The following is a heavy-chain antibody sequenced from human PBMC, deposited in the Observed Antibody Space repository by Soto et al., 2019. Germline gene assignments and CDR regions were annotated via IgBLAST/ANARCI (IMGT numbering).Heavy chain of an antibody. Sequence: GESLKISCRGSGYTFTTYWIGWVSQMPGKGLEWMGIIYPRDSDTRYSPPFQGQVTMSVDKSINTAYLQWSSLKASDTAMYFCARLHPRYCSGTSCYSRGLDPWGQGTLVTVSS. CDR1: GYTFTTYW. CDR3: ARLHPRYCSGTSCYSRGLDP. CDR2: IYPRDSDT. J-gene: IGHJ5*02. D-gene: IGHD2-2*01. V-gene: IGHV5-51*01.